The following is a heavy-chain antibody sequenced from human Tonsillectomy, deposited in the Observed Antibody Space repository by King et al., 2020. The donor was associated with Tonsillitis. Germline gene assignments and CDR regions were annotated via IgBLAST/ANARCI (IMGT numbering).Heavy chain of an antibody. CDR3: ARHQLPNIDF. CDR2: IKQDGSEK. D-gene: IGHD2-2*01. J-gene: IGHJ4*02. V-gene: IGHV3-7*01. Sequence: VQLVESGGGLVQPGGSLRLSCAASGFTFTRYWMTWVRQAPGKGLEWVANIKQDGSEKYYVDSVKGRFTISRDSAKNSLYLQMSSLRADDTAVYYCARHQLPNIDFWGQGTLVTVSS. CDR1: GFTFTRYW.